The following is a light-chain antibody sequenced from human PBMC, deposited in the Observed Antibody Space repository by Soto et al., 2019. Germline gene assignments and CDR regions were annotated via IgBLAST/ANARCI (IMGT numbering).Light chain of an antibody. CDR2: DAS. J-gene: IGKJ4*01. V-gene: IGKV3-11*01. CDR1: QSVDHY. CDR3: QQRSTGPPLT. Sequence: EIVLTQSPDTLSLSPGERATLSCRASQSVDHYLAWYQQRPGQAPRLLIYDASNRASGIPARFSGSGSGTDFTLTISSLEPEDCAVYYCQQRSTGPPLTFGGGTKVEIK.